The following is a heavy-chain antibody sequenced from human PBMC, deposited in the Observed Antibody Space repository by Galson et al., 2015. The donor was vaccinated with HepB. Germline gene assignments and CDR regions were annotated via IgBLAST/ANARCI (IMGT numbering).Heavy chain of an antibody. D-gene: IGHD1-26*01. J-gene: IGHJ4*02. CDR1: GFIFTSSA. CDR3: AAEPRSGSYGY. V-gene: IGHV1-58*01. CDR2: IVVASGNT. Sequence: SVKVSCKASGFIFTSSAVQWVRQARGQRLEWIGWIVVASGNTNYAQNFQERVTITRDMSTSTVSMELSSLRFEDTAVYYCAAEPRSGSYGYWGQGTLVTVSS.